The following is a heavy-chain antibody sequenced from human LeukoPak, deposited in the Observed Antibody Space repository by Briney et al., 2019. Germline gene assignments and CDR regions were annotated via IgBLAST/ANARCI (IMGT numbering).Heavy chain of an antibody. CDR1: GFTFDDYA. Sequence: GGSLRLSCAASGFTFDDYAMHWVRHAPGKGLEWVSGISWNSGSIGYADSVKGRFTISRDNAKNSLYLQMNSLRAEDTALYYCAKDIGLNYYGSGSYSYFDYWGQGTLVTVSS. V-gene: IGHV3-9*01. J-gene: IGHJ4*02. CDR3: AKDIGLNYYGSGSYSYFDY. D-gene: IGHD3-10*01. CDR2: ISWNSGSI.